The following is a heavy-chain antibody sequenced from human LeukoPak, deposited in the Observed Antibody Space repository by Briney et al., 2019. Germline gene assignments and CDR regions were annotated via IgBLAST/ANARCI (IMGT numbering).Heavy chain of an antibody. J-gene: IGHJ6*04. V-gene: IGHV3-23*01. CDR1: GFTFTSYA. D-gene: IGHD3-3*01. CDR3: AKESGQLDV. CDR2: SGGGSST. Sequence: GGSLRLSCAASGFTFTSYAMSWVRQAPGKGLEWVSVSGGGSSTYYADSVKGRFTISRDNSKNTLCLQMNSLRGEDTAVYYCAKESGQLDVWGKGTTVTVSS.